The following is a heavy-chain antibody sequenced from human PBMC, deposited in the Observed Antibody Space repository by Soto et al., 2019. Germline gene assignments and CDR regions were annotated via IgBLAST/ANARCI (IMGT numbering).Heavy chain of an antibody. CDR3: AGDSTIAVASISDH. CDR2: ISTYNGKT. CDR1: GYTFTNYG. V-gene: IGHV1-18*01. Sequence: QVQLVQSGPEVKKPGASVKVSCKASGYTFTNYGISWVRQAPRQGLEWMGWISTYNGKTNSAKKFQGRVTMTTDTSTSSAYMVMRSMRTDDTAVFYCAGDSTIAVASISDHWGQGTLVTVSS. D-gene: IGHD6-19*01. J-gene: IGHJ1*01.